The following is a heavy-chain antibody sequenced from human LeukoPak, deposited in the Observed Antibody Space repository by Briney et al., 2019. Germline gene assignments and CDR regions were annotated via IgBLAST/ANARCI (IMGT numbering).Heavy chain of an antibody. CDR1: GYTFTSYY. V-gene: IGHV1-46*01. D-gene: IGHD3-10*01. J-gene: IGHJ4*02. CDR3: ARSRGKGVRPLAPFDY. Sequence: ASVKVSCKASGYTFTSYYMHWVRQAPGQGLEWMGIINPSGGSTSYAQKSQGRVTMTRDTSTSTVYMELSSLRSEDTAVYYCARSRGKGVRPLAPFDYWGQGTLVTVSS. CDR2: INPSGGST.